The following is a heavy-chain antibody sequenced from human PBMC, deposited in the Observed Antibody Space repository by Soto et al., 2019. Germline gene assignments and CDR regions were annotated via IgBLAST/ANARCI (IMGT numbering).Heavy chain of an antibody. Sequence: SVKVSCKASGGTFSSYTISWVRQAPGQGVEWMGRIIPILGIPTYAQKFQGRVTITADKSTSTAYMELSSLRSEDTAVYYCAMSIVVVTALDYWGQGTLVTVSS. CDR3: AMSIVVVTALDY. CDR2: IIPILGIP. J-gene: IGHJ4*02. V-gene: IGHV1-69*02. D-gene: IGHD2-21*02. CDR1: GGTFSSYT.